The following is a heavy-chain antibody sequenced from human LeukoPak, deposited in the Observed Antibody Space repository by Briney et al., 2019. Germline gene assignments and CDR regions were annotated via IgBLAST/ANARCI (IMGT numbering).Heavy chain of an antibody. J-gene: IGHJ4*02. CDR1: GFTFSIYT. Sequence: KTGGSLRLSCAASGFTFSIYTMNWVRQAPGKGLEWVSSIVPSSSYIYYADSLKGRFTISRDNAKNSLYLQMNSLRADDTAVYYCARGQSRYFDWYLGFFDYWGQGTLVTVSS. D-gene: IGHD3-9*01. V-gene: IGHV3-21*01. CDR3: ARGQSRYFDWYLGFFDY. CDR2: IVPSSSYI.